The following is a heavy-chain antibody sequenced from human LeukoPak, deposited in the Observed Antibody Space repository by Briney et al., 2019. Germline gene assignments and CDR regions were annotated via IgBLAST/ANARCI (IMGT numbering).Heavy chain of an antibody. V-gene: IGHV3-30*04. CDR1: GFTFSSYA. Sequence: GGSLRLSCAASGFTFSSYAMHWVRQAPGEGLEWVAVISYDGSNKYYADSVKGRFTISRDNSKNTLYLQMNSLRAEDTAVYYCARDTKYSSGYGGLDYWGQGTLVTVSS. J-gene: IGHJ4*02. CDR2: ISYDGSNK. D-gene: IGHD3-22*01. CDR3: ARDTKYSSGYGGLDY.